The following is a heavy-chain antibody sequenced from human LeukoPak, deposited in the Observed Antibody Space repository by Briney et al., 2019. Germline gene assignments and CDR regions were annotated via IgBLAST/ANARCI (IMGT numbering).Heavy chain of an antibody. CDR2: ISGSGGST. CDR1: GFTFSSYA. Sequence: GGSLRLPCAASGFTFSSYAMSWVRQAPGKGLEWVSAISGSGGSTYYADSVKGRFTISRDNAKNTLYLQMNSLRAEDTAVYYCARFSRGNPDYWGQGTLVTVSS. D-gene: IGHD3-3*01. V-gene: IGHV3-23*01. CDR3: ARFSRGNPDY. J-gene: IGHJ4*02.